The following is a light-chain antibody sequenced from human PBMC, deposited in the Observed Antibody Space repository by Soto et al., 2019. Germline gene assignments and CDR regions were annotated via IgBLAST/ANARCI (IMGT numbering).Light chain of an antibody. J-gene: IGLJ1*01. CDR3: SSYTSSSTYV. CDR2: EVS. CDR1: SSDVGGYNY. Sequence: LTQPASVSGTPGQSITISCTGTSSDVGGYNYVSWYQQHPGKAPKLMIYEVSNRPSGVSNRFSGSKSGNTASLTISGLQAEDEADYYCSSYTSSSTYVFGTGTKVTVL. V-gene: IGLV2-14*01.